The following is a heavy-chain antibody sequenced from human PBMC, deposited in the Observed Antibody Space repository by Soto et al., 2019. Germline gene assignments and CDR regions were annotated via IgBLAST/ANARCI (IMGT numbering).Heavy chain of an antibody. V-gene: IGHV1-24*01. CDR2: FDPEDGET. CDR3: ASRYDFWSGYPDYYFDY. J-gene: IGHJ4*02. D-gene: IGHD3-3*01. Sequence: ASVKVSCKVSGYTLTELSMHWVRQAPGKGLEWMGGFDPEDGETIYAQKFQGRVTMTEDTSTDTAYMELSSLRSEDTAVYYCASRYDFWSGYPDYYFDYWGQGTLVTAPQ. CDR1: GYTLTELS.